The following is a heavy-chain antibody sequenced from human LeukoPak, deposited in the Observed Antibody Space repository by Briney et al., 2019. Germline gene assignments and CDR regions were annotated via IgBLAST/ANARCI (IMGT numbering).Heavy chain of an antibody. V-gene: IGHV3-23*01. CDR1: GFTLSSYA. Sequence: PGGSLRLSCAASGFTLSSYAMSWVRQAPGKGLEWVSGISGSGGSTYDADSVKGRFTISSDNSKNTLYLQMDSLRAEDTAVYYCAKEGRDGYNSFDYWGQGTLVTVSS. J-gene: IGHJ4*02. CDR2: ISGSGGST. D-gene: IGHD5-24*01. CDR3: AKEGRDGYNSFDY.